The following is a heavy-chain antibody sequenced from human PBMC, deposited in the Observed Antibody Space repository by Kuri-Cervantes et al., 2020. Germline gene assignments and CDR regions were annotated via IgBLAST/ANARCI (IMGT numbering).Heavy chain of an antibody. Sequence: SVKVSCKASGGTFSSYAISWVRQAPGQGLEWMGGIIPIFGTANYAQKFQGRVTITADESTSTAYMELSSLRSEDTAVYYCATERGSGSFRSTYAFDIWGQGTMVTVSS. D-gene: IGHD1-26*01. CDR1: GGTFSSYA. V-gene: IGHV1-69*13. J-gene: IGHJ3*02. CDR2: IIPIFGTA. CDR3: ATERGSGSFRSTYAFDI.